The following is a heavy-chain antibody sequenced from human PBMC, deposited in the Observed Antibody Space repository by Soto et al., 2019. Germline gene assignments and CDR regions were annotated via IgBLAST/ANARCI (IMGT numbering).Heavy chain of an antibody. CDR1: GGSISSSSYY. J-gene: IGHJ6*03. CDR3: ARSGGYYYYYYMDV. D-gene: IGHD1-26*01. CDR2: IYYSGST. Sequence: SETLSLTCTVSGGSISSSSYYWGWIRQPPGKGLEWIGSIYYSGSTYYNPSLKSRVTISVDTSKNQFSLKLSSVTAADTAVYYCARSGGYYYYYYMDVWGKGTTVTVSS. V-gene: IGHV4-39*01.